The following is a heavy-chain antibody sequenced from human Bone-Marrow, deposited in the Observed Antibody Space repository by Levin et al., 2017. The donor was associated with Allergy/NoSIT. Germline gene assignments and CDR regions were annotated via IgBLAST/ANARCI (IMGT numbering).Heavy chain of an antibody. V-gene: IGHV3-23*01. Sequence: GGSLRLSCAASGFTFSSYAMSWVRQAPGKGLEWVSAISGSGGSTYYADSVKGRFTISRDNSKNTLYLQMNSLRAEDTAVYYCAKVRSSIAAAGAPFDYWGQGTLVTVSS. CDR1: GFTFSSYA. CDR2: ISGSGGST. CDR3: AKVRSSIAAAGAPFDY. J-gene: IGHJ4*02. D-gene: IGHD6-13*01.